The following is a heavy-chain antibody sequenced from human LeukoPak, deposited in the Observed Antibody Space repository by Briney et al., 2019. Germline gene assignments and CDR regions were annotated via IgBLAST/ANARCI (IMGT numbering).Heavy chain of an antibody. J-gene: IGHJ4*02. CDR1: GYTFTSYY. CDR2: INPNSGGT. V-gene: IGHV1-2*02. CDR3: ARELPRGVVVTAIRNAPSFDY. Sequence: GASVKVSCKASGYTFTSYYMHWVRQAPGQGLEWMGWINPNSGGTNYAQKFQGRVTMTRDTSISTAYMELSRLRSDDTAVYYCARELPRGVVVTAIRNAPSFDYWGQGTLVTVSS. D-gene: IGHD2-21*02.